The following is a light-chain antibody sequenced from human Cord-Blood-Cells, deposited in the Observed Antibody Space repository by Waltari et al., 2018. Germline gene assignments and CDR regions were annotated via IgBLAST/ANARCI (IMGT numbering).Light chain of an antibody. Sequence: QSALTQPASVSGSPGQSITISCTGTSSDVGGYNYVSWYQQHPGKAPKLMIYDVSKRPSAVSNRFSVSKSDNTASMTISGLQAEDEADYYCSSYTSSSTFVFGTGTKVTVL. V-gene: IGLV2-14*01. CDR1: SSDVGGYNY. CDR3: SSYTSSSTFV. J-gene: IGLJ1*01. CDR2: DVS.